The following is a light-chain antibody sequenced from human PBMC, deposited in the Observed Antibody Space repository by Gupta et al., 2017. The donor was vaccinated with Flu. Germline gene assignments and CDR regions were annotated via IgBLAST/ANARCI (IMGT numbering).Light chain of an antibody. CDR2: DDS. Sequence: SYVLAQPPSVSVAPGQAARITCGGNNIGSKSVHWYQQKAGQAPVLVVSDDSDRPSGIPERFSGSNSGNTATLTISRVEAGDEADFYCQVWDSSSDHVVFGGGTKLTVL. V-gene: IGLV3-21*02. CDR3: QVWDSSSDHVV. J-gene: IGLJ2*01. CDR1: NIGSKS.